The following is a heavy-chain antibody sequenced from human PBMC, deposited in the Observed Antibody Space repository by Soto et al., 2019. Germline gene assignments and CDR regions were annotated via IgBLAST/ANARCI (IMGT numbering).Heavy chain of an antibody. D-gene: IGHD4-17*01. J-gene: IGHJ6*02. V-gene: IGHV3-30-3*01. CDR1: GLTFSSYA. Sequence: QPGGSLRLSCAASGLTFSSYAMHWVRQAPGKXLEWVAVISYDGSNKYYADSVKGRFTISRDNSKNTLYLQMNSLRAEDTAVYYCARDQQGGRVTTVTSVEDVWGQGTTVTVSS. CDR3: ARDQQGGRVTTVTSVEDV. CDR2: ISYDGSNK.